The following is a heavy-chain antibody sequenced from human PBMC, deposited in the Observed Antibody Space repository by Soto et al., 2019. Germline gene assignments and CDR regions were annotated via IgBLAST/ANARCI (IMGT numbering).Heavy chain of an antibody. CDR2: IYYSGST. J-gene: IGHJ5*02. D-gene: IGHD3-22*01. CDR3: ARTSYDSSGTAADP. CDR1: GGSINSGGYY. Sequence: QVQLQESGPGLVKPSQTLSLTCTVSGGSINSGGYYWSWIRQHPGKGLEWIGYIYYSGSTYYNPSLKSRVTRSVYTSKNQFSLKLSSVTAADTAVHYCARTSYDSSGTAADPWGQGTLVTVSS. V-gene: IGHV4-31*03.